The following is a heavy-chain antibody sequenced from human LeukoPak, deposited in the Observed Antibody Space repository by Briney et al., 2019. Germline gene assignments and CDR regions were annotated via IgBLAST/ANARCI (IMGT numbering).Heavy chain of an antibody. D-gene: IGHD3-9*01. CDR2: ISYDGSNK. V-gene: IGHV3-30-3*01. J-gene: IGHJ4*02. Sequence: GGSLRLSCAASGFTFSSYAMHWVRQAPGKGLEWVAVISYDGSNKYYADSVKGRFTISRDNSKNTLYLQMNSLRAEDTAVYFCAKDQRGDILTGSPFDYWGQGTLVTVSS. CDR3: AKDQRGDILTGSPFDY. CDR1: GFTFSSYA.